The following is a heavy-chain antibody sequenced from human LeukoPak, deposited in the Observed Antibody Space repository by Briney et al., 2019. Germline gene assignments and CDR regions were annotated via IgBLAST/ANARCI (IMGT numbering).Heavy chain of an antibody. CDR2: IWYDGSNK. V-gene: IGHV3-33*08. CDR3: AMGESYYYDSSGYYQSAFDI. CDR1: GFTFSSYE. D-gene: IGHD3-22*01. Sequence: QSGGSLRLSCAASGFTFSSYEMNWVRQAPGKGLEWVAVIWYDGSNKYYADSVKGRFTISRDNSKNTLYLQMNSLRAEDTAVYYCAMGESYYYDSSGYYQSAFDIWGQGTMVTVSS. J-gene: IGHJ3*02.